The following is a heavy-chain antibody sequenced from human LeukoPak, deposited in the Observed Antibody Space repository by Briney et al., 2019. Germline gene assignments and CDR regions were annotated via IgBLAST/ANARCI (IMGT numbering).Heavy chain of an antibody. Sequence: ASVKVSCKASGYTFTSYYMHWVRQAPGQGLEWMGIINPSGGSTSYAQKFQGRVTMTRDTSTSTVYMELSSLRSEDTAVYYCARDSPQYDILTGYQYYYGMDVWGQGTTVTVSS. J-gene: IGHJ6*02. CDR2: INPSGGST. CDR3: ARDSPQYDILTGYQYYYGMDV. D-gene: IGHD3-9*01. V-gene: IGHV1-46*01. CDR1: GYTFTSYY.